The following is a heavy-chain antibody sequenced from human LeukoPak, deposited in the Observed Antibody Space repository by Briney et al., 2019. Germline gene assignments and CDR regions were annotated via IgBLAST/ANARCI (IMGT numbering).Heavy chain of an antibody. CDR1: GYTFANYY. Sequence: ASVKVSCKASGYTFANYYMHWVRQAPGQGLEWMGWINPNSGGTNYAQKFQGRVTMTRDTSISTAYMELSRLRSDDTAVYYCARGTWIQLSSLGYWGQGTLVTVSS. J-gene: IGHJ4*02. CDR3: ARGTWIQLSSLGY. V-gene: IGHV1-2*02. CDR2: INPNSGGT. D-gene: IGHD5-18*01.